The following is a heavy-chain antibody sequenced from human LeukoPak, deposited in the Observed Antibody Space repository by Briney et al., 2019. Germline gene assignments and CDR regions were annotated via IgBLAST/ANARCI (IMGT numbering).Heavy chain of an antibody. V-gene: IGHV3-21*04. D-gene: IGHD1-1*01. J-gene: IGHJ4*02. Sequence: GGSLRLSCAASGFTFSSYSMNVVRQAPGKGLEWVSSISSSSSYIYYADSVKGRFTISRDNAKNSLYLQMNSLRAEDTALYYCARGATETTFDYWGQGTLVTVSS. CDR3: ARGATETTFDY. CDR1: GFTFSSYS. CDR2: ISSSSSYI.